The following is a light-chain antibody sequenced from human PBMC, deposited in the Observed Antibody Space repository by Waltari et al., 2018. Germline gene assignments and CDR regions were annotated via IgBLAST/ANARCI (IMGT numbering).Light chain of an antibody. J-gene: IGLJ1*01. V-gene: IGLV2-14*03. CDR1: SGDVGGYEL. CDR3: SSFTSSSTGI. CDR2: DAT. Sequence: QSALTQPASVSGSPGQSITISCTGTSGDVGGYELVSWYQQHPVKAPKLMIYDATNRPSGVSDRFSASTSGNTASLTISDLRPEDEAEYYCSSFTSSSTGIFGSGTTVTVL.